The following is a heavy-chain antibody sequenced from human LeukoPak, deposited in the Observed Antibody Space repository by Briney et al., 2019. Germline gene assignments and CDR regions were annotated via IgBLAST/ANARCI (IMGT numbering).Heavy chain of an antibody. D-gene: IGHD2-2*01. CDR3: ARDGSRYCSSTSCFKPDY. CDR1: GYTFTSYG. CDR2: ISAYNGNT. Sequence: AASVKVSCKASGYTFTSYGISWVRQAPGQWLEWMGWISAYNGNTNYAQKLQGRVTMTTDTSTSTAYMELRSLRSDDTAVYYCARDGSRYCSSTSCFKPDYWGQGTLVTVSS. J-gene: IGHJ4*02. V-gene: IGHV1-18*01.